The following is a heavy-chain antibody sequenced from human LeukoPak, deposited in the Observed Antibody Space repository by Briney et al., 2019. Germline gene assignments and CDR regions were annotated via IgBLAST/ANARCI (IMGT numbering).Heavy chain of an antibody. V-gene: IGHV4-4*02. Sequence: GSLRLSCAASGFTFSSYGMHCVRQPPGKGLEWIGEVHLDGRTNYNPSLKSRLIMSVDLPENHISLKLTSVTAADTAVYYCAREGGFYRPLDYSGQGTLVTVSS. CDR1: GFTFSSYG. D-gene: IGHD3-3*01. J-gene: IGHJ4*02. CDR3: AREGGFYRPLDY. CDR2: VHLDGRT.